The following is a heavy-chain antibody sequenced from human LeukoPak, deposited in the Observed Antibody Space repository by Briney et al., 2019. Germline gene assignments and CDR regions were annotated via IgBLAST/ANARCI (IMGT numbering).Heavy chain of an antibody. Sequence: GGSLRLSCAASGFTFSSYAMSWVRQAPGKGLEWVSAISGSGGSTYYADSVKGRSTISRDNSKNTLYLQMNSLRAEDTAVYYCANYYGSGSYDYWGQGTLVTVSS. V-gene: IGHV3-23*01. CDR3: ANYYGSGSYDY. D-gene: IGHD3-10*01. CDR2: ISGSGGST. J-gene: IGHJ4*02. CDR1: GFTFSSYA.